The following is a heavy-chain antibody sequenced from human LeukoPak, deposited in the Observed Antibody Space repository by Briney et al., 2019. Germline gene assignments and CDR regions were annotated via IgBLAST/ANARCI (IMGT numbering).Heavy chain of an antibody. CDR1: GFTSSTYW. V-gene: IGHV3-48*03. CDR3: ARAPYSGSRASI. J-gene: IGHJ3*02. Sequence: GGSLRLSCAASGFTSSTYWMHWVRQAPGKGLEWVSYISSSGSTIYYADSVKGRFTISRDNAKNSLYLQMNSLRAEDTAVYYCARAPYSGSRASIWGQGTMVTVSS. CDR2: ISSSGSTI. D-gene: IGHD1-26*01.